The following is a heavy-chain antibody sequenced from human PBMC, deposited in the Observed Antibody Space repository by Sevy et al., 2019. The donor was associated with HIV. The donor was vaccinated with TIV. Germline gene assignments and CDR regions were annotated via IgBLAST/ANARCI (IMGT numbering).Heavy chain of an antibody. Sequence: SGPTLVKPTQTLTLTCTFSGFSLTTSGLGVGWIRQPPGKALEWLALIYWSDDRRYNPSLKSRLTITKDTSKNQVVHTMTNMTPVDTATYYCAITSYYDSRETPYDVFDIWGQGTTVTVSS. V-gene: IGHV2-5*01. CDR2: IYWSDDR. D-gene: IGHD3-22*01. CDR3: AITSYYDSRETPYDVFDI. CDR1: GFSLTTSGLG. J-gene: IGHJ3*02.